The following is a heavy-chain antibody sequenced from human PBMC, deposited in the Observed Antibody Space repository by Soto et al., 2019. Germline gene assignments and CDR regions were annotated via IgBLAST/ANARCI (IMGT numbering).Heavy chain of an antibody. V-gene: IGHV3-15*07. D-gene: IGHD1-26*01. J-gene: IGHJ4*02. CDR2: IKTKTQGETT. Sequence: EVQLVESGGGLVKPGESLRLSCAVSGFTISSAWMNWVRQAPGKWLEWVGRIKTKTQGETTDYAAPVKGRFTISRDDSENTLSLQMNSLKIEDTAVYYCTTGSVEGYWGQGTLVTVSS. CDR1: GFTISSAW. CDR3: TTGSVEGY.